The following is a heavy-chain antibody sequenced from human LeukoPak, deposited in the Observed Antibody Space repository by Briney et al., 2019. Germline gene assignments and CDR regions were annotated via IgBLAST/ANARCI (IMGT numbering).Heavy chain of an antibody. J-gene: IGHJ4*02. D-gene: IGHD2-15*01. V-gene: IGHV3-23*01. CDR3: ARDRRGVASATSDSYYFDY. CDR2: ISGSGGST. CDR1: GFTFSSYA. Sequence: GGSLRLSCAASGFTFSSYAMSWVRQAPGKGLEWVSAISGSGGSTYYADSVKGRFTISRDNSKNTLYLQMNSLRAEDTVVYYCARDRRGVASATSDSYYFDYWGQGTLVTVSS.